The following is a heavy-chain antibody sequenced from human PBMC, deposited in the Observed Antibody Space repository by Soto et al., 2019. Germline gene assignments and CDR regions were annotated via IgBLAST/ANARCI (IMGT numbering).Heavy chain of an antibody. CDR1: GFSVSTSR. V-gene: IGHV3-7*03. Sequence: PGGSLRLSCVASGFSVSTSRMTWVRQAPGKGLEWVGNIREDGGETNFVDSVKGRFTISRDSAKNSLYLQMSNLRAEDTATYYCGRHYAMEVWGQGTTVTVSS. J-gene: IGHJ6*02. CDR3: GRHYAMEV. CDR2: IREDGGET.